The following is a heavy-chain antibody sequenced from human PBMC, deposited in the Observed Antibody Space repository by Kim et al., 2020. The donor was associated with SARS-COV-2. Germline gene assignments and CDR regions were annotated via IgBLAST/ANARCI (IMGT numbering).Heavy chain of an antibody. J-gene: IGHJ4*02. V-gene: IGHV3-11*05. Sequence: SADSVKGRFTLSRENAKNSLYLQMNSLRSEDTAVYYCARGRQLWSSPFDYWGQGTLVTVSS. CDR3: ARGRQLWSSPFDY. D-gene: IGHD5-18*01.